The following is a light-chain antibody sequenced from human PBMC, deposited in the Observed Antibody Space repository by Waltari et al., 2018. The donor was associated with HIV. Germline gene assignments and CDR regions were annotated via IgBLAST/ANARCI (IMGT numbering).Light chain of an antibody. Sequence: SSELPQDPAVSVALGQTVRITCQGYSLRSYSATWYLQKPGQAPLLVIYDKNNRPSGIPDRFSGSSSGNAASLTSTGAQAEDEADYYCNSRDSSGHVIFGGGTKLTVL. CDR1: SLRSYS. CDR3: NSRDSSGHVI. V-gene: IGLV3-19*01. J-gene: IGLJ2*01. CDR2: DKN.